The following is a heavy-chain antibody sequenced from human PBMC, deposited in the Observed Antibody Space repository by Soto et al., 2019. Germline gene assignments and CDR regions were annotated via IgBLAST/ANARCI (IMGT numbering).Heavy chain of an antibody. Sequence: VQLLESGGGLVQPGGSLRLSCAASGFTFSNYAMNWVRQAPGKGLEWVSAISGSGGSTYYADSVKGRFTISRDNSKNTLYLQMNSLRAEDTAVYYCAKDYSSSWYYYYMDVWGKGTTVTVSS. D-gene: IGHD6-13*01. J-gene: IGHJ6*03. V-gene: IGHV3-23*01. CDR2: ISGSGGST. CDR3: AKDYSSSWYYYYMDV. CDR1: GFTFSNYA.